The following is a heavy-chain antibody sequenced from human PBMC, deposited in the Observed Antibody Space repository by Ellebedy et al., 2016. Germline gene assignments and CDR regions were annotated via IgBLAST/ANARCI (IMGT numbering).Heavy chain of an antibody. Sequence: SLKISXAASGFTFDDYAMHWVRQPPGKGLEWVSGITWNSDRMAYAVSVRGRFTISRDNAKKSLYLQMNSLRPEDTALYYCAKDLEGGLEWSQSAFDYWGQGTLVTVSS. J-gene: IGHJ4*02. CDR2: ITWNSDRM. CDR1: GFTFDDYA. V-gene: IGHV3-9*01. CDR3: AKDLEGGLEWSQSAFDY. D-gene: IGHD3-3*01.